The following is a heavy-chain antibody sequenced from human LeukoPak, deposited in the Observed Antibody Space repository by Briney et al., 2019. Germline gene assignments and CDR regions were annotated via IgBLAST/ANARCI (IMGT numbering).Heavy chain of an antibody. V-gene: IGHV4-34*01. Sequence: SETLSLICAVYGGSFSGYWSWSRQPPGKGVEWIGEINHTGSTSYTPSLKSRVTISVDTSKNQFSLKLSSVTAADTAVYFCARRSHYSGWYVWGQGTLVTVSS. CDR2: INHTGST. CDR1: GGSFSGY. D-gene: IGHD6-19*01. CDR3: ARRSHYSGWYV. J-gene: IGHJ1*01.